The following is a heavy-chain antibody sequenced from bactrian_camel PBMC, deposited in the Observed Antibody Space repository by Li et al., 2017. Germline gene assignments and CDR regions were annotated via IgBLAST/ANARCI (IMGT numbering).Heavy chain of an antibody. D-gene: IGHD4*01. J-gene: IGHJ4*01. CDR2: INDDDTIA. Sequence: EVQLVESGGGSVQGGGSLTLSCAISGFTHTSMCVGWFRQTPGKDREGVAGINDDDTIAYAESVKGRFTISRDNVKNTVYLQMTDLKPEDSAMYYCAAANPTTVSQCTLATLESRAKYNYWGQGTQVTVS. V-gene: IGHV3S31*01. CDR3: AAANPTTVSQCTLATLESRAKYNY. CDR1: GFTHTSMC.